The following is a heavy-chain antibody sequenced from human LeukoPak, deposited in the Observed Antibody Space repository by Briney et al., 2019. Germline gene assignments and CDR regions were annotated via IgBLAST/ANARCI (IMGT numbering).Heavy chain of an antibody. J-gene: IGHJ3*02. CDR1: GFTFSSYA. CDR3: ARVGTMVRGVKLNAFDI. Sequence: QPGRSLRLSCAASGFTFSSYAMHWVRQAPGKGLEWVAVISYDGSNKYYADSVKGRFTISRDNSKNTLYLQMNSLRAEDTAVYYCARVGTMVRGVKLNAFDIWGQGTMVTVSS. V-gene: IGHV3-30*04. D-gene: IGHD3-10*01. CDR2: ISYDGSNK.